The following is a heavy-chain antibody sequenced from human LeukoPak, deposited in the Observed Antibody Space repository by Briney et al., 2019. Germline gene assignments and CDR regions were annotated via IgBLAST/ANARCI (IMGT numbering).Heavy chain of an antibody. Sequence: SETLSLTCTVSGGSISSYYWSWIRQPPGKGLEWIGYIYYSGSTNYNPSLKSRVTISVDTSKNQFSLKLSSVTAAYTAVYYCARVVDRYAFDIWGQGTMVTVSS. CDR1: GGSISSYY. CDR2: IYYSGST. D-gene: IGHD1-14*01. J-gene: IGHJ3*02. CDR3: ARVVDRYAFDI. V-gene: IGHV4-59*01.